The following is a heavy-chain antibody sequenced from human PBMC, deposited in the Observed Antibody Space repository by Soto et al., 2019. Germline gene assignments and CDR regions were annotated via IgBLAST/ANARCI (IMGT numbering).Heavy chain of an antibody. CDR3: ANHSSNWPIFDY. CDR2: IYYSGSS. Sequence: QVQLQESGPGLVKPSETLSLTCTVSGGSIGNSYWSWIRQSPGKGLDWIGYIYYSGSSNYNPSLMSRVTISVDTSKNQSSLRLGSVTAPDTAVYYCANHSSNWPIFDYWGQGTLVTVSS. J-gene: IGHJ4*02. V-gene: IGHV4-59*12. CDR1: GGSIGNSY. D-gene: IGHD6-13*01.